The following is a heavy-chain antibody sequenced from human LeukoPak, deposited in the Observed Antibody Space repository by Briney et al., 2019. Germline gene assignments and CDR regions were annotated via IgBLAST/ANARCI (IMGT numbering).Heavy chain of an antibody. J-gene: IGHJ4*02. Sequence: SETLSLTCTVSGGPISSSSYYWGWIRQPPGKGLEWIGSIYYSGSTYYNPSLKSRVTISVDTSKNQFSLKLSSVTAADTAVYYCARLPYDSSGYYYDGPPYYFDYWGQGTLVTVSS. CDR2: IYYSGST. CDR3: ARLPYDSSGYYYDGPPYYFDY. V-gene: IGHV4-39*01. CDR1: GGPISSSSYY. D-gene: IGHD3-22*01.